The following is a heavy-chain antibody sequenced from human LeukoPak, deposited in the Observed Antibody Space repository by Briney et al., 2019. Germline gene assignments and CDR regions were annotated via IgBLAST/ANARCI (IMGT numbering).Heavy chain of an antibody. V-gene: IGHV1-46*01. CDR2: INPSGGST. CDR3: ARFTYCGGDCYSDLVY. J-gene: IGHJ4*02. D-gene: IGHD2-21*02. Sequence: GASVKVSCKASGYTSTSYYMHWVRQAPGQGLEWMGIINPSGGSTSYAQKFQGRVTMTRDTSISTAYMELSRLRSDDTAVYYCARFTYCGGDCYSDLVYWGQGTLVTVSS. CDR1: GYTSTSYY.